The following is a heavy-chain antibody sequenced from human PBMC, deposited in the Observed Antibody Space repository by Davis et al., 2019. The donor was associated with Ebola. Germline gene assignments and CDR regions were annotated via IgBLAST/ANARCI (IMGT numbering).Heavy chain of an antibody. V-gene: IGHV5-51*01. D-gene: IGHD3-3*01. CDR3: ARLPAGYYDFWSGYYTGYFDY. J-gene: IGHJ4*02. CDR1: GYSFSNYW. CDR2: IYPDDSDI. Sequence: GESLKISCKASGYSFSNYWIGWVRRMPGKGLEWMGIIYPDDSDIRYSPSFQGQVIISADKSISTAYLQWSSLKASDTAMYYCARLPAGYYDFWSGYYTGYFDYWGQGTLVTVSS.